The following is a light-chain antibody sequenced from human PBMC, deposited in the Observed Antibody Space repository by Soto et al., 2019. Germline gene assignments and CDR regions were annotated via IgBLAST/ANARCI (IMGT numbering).Light chain of an antibody. Sequence: QSALTQPASVSGSPGQSITISCTGTSSDIGPYNYVSWYQHHPGKAPKLIISEVSNRASGVSDRFSGSKSGNTASLTISGLQAEDEADYYCRSYKNTFTFYVFGTGTKVTVL. CDR1: SSDIGPYNY. J-gene: IGLJ1*01. CDR2: EVS. CDR3: RSYKNTFTFYV. V-gene: IGLV2-14*01.